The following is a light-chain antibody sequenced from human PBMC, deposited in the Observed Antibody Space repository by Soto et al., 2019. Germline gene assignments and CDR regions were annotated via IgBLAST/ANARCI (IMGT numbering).Light chain of an antibody. CDR1: QSVSNN. J-gene: IGKJ2*01. CDR3: QQYNSWPLYT. V-gene: IGKV3-15*01. Sequence: EIVMTQSPATLSVSPGERATLSCRTSQSVSNNLAWYQQKPGQAPRLLFYGASARAPGIPARFSGSGSGTEFTLTISSLQSEDFAVYYCQQYNSWPLYTFGQGTKLDIK. CDR2: GAS.